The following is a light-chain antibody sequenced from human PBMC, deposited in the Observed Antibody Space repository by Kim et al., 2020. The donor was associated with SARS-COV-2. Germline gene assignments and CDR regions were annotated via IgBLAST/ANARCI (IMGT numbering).Light chain of an antibody. V-gene: IGKV1-5*03. Sequence: TLSASVGARVTITCRASQSISSWLAWYQQKPGKAPKLLIYKASSLESGVPSRFSGSGSGTEFTLTISSLQPDDFATYYCQQYNSYLFGQGTKLEI. J-gene: IGKJ2*01. CDR3: QQYNSYL. CDR2: KAS. CDR1: QSISSW.